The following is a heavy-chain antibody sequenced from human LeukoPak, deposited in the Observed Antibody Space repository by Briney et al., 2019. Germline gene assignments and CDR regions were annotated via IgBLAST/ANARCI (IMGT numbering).Heavy chain of an antibody. CDR1: GGSISSSSYY. Sequence: PSETLSLTCTVSGGSISSSSYYWGWIRQPPGKGLEWIGSIYYSGSTYYNPSLKSRVTISVDTSKNQFSLKLSSVTAADTAVYYCARDGVRGVIRLDYGGQGTLVTVSS. J-gene: IGHJ4*02. CDR2: IYYSGST. CDR3: ARDGVRGVIRLDY. D-gene: IGHD3-10*01. V-gene: IGHV4-39*07.